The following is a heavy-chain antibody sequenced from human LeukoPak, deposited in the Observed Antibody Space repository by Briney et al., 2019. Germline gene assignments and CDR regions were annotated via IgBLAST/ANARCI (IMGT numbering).Heavy chain of an antibody. Sequence: GGSLRLSCVTSTFIFHKYAMNWVRQSPGTGPEWVSGISGSGASTYYADSVKGRFTISRDNSKNTLYLQMHSLRAEDTAVYYCARSNYYDSRRFDSWGQGTLVTVSS. V-gene: IGHV3-23*01. J-gene: IGHJ4*02. CDR2: ISGSGAST. CDR1: TFIFHKYA. CDR3: ARSNYYDSRRFDS. D-gene: IGHD3-22*01.